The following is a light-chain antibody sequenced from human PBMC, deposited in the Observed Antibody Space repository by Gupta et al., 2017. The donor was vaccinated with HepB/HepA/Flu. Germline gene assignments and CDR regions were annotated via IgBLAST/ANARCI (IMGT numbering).Light chain of an antibody. CDR3: QQDDTSPFT. CDR1: PSINVNF. CDR2: ATS. Sequence: LLTQSTGTLSLSPGERATLSCRARPSINVNFLVLYQQKPGLAPRLLFYATSRAADIPDRFSGSGSGTDFTLTIARLEPEDVAVYYCQQDDTSPFTFGQGTKVEIK. V-gene: IGKV3-20*01. J-gene: IGKJ1*01.